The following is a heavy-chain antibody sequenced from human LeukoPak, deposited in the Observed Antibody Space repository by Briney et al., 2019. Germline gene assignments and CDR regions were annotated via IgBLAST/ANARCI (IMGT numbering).Heavy chain of an antibody. Sequence: SVKVSCKASGGTFSSYAISWVRQAPGQGLEWMGRIIPIFGTANYAQKFQGRVTITTGESTSTAYMELSSLRSEDTAAYYCARSVELNTELIAASLWYFDLWGRGTLVTVSS. V-gene: IGHV1-69*05. CDR2: IIPIFGTA. CDR3: ARSVELNTELIAASLWYFDL. J-gene: IGHJ2*01. D-gene: IGHD6-13*01. CDR1: GGTFSSYA.